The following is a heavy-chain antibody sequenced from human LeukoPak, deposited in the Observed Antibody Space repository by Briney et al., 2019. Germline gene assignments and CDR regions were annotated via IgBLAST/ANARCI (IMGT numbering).Heavy chain of an antibody. V-gene: IGHV3-48*01. CDR2: IGSSSSTI. CDR1: GFIFSSYT. J-gene: IGHJ3*02. Sequence: GGSLRLSCAASGFIFSSYTMNWVRQAPGKGLEWVSYIGSSSSTIYYADSVKGRFTISRDHAKSSMYLQMDSLRADDTAVYYCARDHHRRLYDSQARDTFDIWGQGTMVTVSS. CDR3: ARDHHRRLYDSQARDTFDI. D-gene: IGHD3-22*01.